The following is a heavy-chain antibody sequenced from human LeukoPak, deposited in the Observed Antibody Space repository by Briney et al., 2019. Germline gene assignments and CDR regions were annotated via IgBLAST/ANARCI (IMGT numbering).Heavy chain of an antibody. Sequence: SETLSLTCAVYGGSFSGYYWSWIRQPPGKGLEWIGEINHSGSTNYNPSLKSRVTISVDTSKNQFSLKLSSVTAADTAVYYCARDVTPTSRPFDYWGQGTLVTVSS. V-gene: IGHV4-34*01. CDR2: INHSGST. J-gene: IGHJ4*02. CDR1: GGSFSGYY. CDR3: ARDVTPTSRPFDY. D-gene: IGHD2-2*01.